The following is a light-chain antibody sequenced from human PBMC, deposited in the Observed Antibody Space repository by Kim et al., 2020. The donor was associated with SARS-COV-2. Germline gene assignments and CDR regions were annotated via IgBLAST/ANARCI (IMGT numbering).Light chain of an antibody. CDR1: KLGDKF. J-gene: IGLJ3*02. CDR3: QAWDSNNWV. CDR2: QDD. Sequence: SVSPGQTVSISCSGDKLGDKFASWYQQRPGQSPVVVIYQDDKRPSGVPERFSGSNSGNTATLTISGTQAMDEADYYCQAWDSNNWVFGGGTQLTVL. V-gene: IGLV3-1*01.